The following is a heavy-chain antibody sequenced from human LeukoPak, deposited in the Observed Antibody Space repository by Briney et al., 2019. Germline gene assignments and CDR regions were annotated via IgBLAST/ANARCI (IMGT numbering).Heavy chain of an antibody. CDR2: ISAHNGNT. J-gene: IGHJ4*02. CDR3: ARYGNYGTFYYFDY. Sequence: GASVKVSCKASGYTFTNYGISWVRQAPGQGLEWMGWISAHNGNTNYAQKLQARVIMTTDTSTSTAYMELSSLRSDGTAVYYCARYGNYGTFYYFDYWGQGAPVTVSS. V-gene: IGHV1-18*01. D-gene: IGHD3-22*01. CDR1: GYTFTNYG.